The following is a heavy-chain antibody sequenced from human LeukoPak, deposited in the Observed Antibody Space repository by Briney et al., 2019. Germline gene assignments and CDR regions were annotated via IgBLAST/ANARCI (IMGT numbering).Heavy chain of an antibody. CDR1: GGSFSGYY. J-gene: IGHJ6*03. Sequence: PSETLSLTCAVYGGSFSGYYWSWIRQPPGKGLEWIGEINHSGSTNYNPSLKSRVTISVDTSKNQFSLKVSSVTAADTAVYYCAKIGFGYSMDVWGKGTTVTVSS. CDR2: INHSGST. V-gene: IGHV4-34*01. D-gene: IGHD2-2*03. CDR3: AKIGFGYSMDV.